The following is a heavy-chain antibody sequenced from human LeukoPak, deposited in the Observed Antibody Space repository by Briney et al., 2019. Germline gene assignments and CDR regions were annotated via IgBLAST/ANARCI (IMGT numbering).Heavy chain of an antibody. CDR1: GGSFSGYY. D-gene: IGHD5-12*01. CDR3: ARGIHFDIVATITSYYYYMDV. V-gene: IGHV4-34*01. J-gene: IGHJ6*03. Sequence: SETLSLTCAVYGGSFSGYYWSWIRQPPGKGLEWIGEINHSGSTNYNPSLKSRVTISVDPSKNQFSLKLSSVTAADTAVYYCARGIHFDIVATITSYYYYMDVWGKGTTVTVSS. CDR2: INHSGST.